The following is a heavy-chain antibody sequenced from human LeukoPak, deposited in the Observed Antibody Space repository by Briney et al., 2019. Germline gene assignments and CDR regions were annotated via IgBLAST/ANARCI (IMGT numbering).Heavy chain of an antibody. CDR2: IYWDDDK. Sequence: SGPTLVNPTQTLTLTCTFPGFSLSTSGVGVGWIRQPPGKALEWLAFIYWDDDKRYSPSLKSRLTITKDTSKNQVVLTMTNMDPVDTATYYCAHRRGYYGSGSFLRLSWFDPWGQGTLVTVSS. CDR3: AHRRGYYGSGSFLRLSWFDP. CDR1: GFSLSTSGVG. D-gene: IGHD3-10*01. J-gene: IGHJ5*02. V-gene: IGHV2-5*02.